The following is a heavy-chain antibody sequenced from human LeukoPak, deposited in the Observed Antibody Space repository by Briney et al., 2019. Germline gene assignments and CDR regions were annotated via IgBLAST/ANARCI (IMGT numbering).Heavy chain of an antibody. CDR1: GYSFTSYW. V-gene: IGHV5-51*01. CDR3: ARHPLGYCSSTSCHEGGWFDP. CDR2: IYPGDSDT. D-gene: IGHD2-2*01. J-gene: IGHJ5*02. Sequence: GESLKISCKGSGYSFTSYWIGWVRQMPGKGLERMGIIYPGDSDTRYSPSFQGQVTISADKSISTAYLQWSSLKASDTAMYYCARHPLGYCSSTSCHEGGWFDPWGQGTLVTVSS.